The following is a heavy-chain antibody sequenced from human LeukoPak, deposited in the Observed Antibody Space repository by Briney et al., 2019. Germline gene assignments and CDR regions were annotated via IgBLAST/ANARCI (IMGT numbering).Heavy chain of an antibody. CDR2: INHSGST. J-gene: IGHJ4*02. Sequence: SETLSLTCAVYGGSFSGYYWSWIRQPPGKGLEWIGEINHSGSTNYNPSLKSRFTISVDTSKNQFSLKLSSVTAADAAVYYCAGVLDRRSDNWAQGTLATV. CDR1: GGSFSGYY. D-gene: IGHD3/OR15-3a*01. V-gene: IGHV4-34*01. CDR3: AGVLDRRSDN.